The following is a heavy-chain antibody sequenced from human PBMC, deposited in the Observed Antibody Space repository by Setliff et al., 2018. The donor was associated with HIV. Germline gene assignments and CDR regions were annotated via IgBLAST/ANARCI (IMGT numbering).Heavy chain of an antibody. V-gene: IGHV7-4-1*02. CDR2: INTNTGNP. Sequence: ASVKVSCKASGYTFTSYAMNWVRQAPGQGLEWMGWINTNTGNPTYAQGFTGRFVFTLDTSVSTAYLQISSLKAEDTAVYYCARDESDSLYYMDYYYMDVWGKGTTVTVSS. D-gene: IGHD3-10*01. J-gene: IGHJ6*03. CDR3: ARDESDSLYYMDYYYMDV. CDR1: GYTFTSYA.